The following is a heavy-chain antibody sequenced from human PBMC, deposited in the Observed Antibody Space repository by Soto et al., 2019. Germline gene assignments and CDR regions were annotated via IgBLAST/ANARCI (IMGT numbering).Heavy chain of an antibody. D-gene: IGHD3-9*01. CDR3: ARSPAGGTLTPYYYYGLDV. CDR1: GGSISSYY. J-gene: IGHJ6*02. V-gene: IGHV4-59*01. CDR2: ILYSGST. Sequence: PSETLSLTCTVSGGSISSYYWSWIRQPPGKGLEWIGYILYSGSTKYNPSLKSRATISVDTSKNQFSLKLSSGTAADTAVYYCARSPAGGTLTPYYYYGLDVWGQGTTVTVSS.